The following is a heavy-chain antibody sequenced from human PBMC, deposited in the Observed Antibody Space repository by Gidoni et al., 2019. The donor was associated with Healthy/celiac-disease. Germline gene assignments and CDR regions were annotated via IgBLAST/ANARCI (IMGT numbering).Heavy chain of an antibody. V-gene: IGHV3-23*04. CDR2: ISGSGGST. CDR1: GFTFISFA. J-gene: IGHJ3*02. D-gene: IGHD3-22*01. CDR3: AKDLSYYYDSSGYYPWAFDI. Sequence: EVQLVESGGGLVQPGGSLRLSCAASGFTFISFAMIWVRQAPGKGLEWVSAISGSGGSTYYADSVKGRFTISRDNSKNTLYLQMNSLRAEDTAVYYCAKDLSYYYDSSGYYPWAFDIWGQGTMVTVSS.